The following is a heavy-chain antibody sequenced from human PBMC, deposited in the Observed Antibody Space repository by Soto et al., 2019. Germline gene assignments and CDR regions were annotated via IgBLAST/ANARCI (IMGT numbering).Heavy chain of an antibody. CDR3: ATRYGSGSYYLDNWFDP. CDR1: GGSISSTTYY. V-gene: IGHV4-39*07. CDR2: FFIGGNT. Sequence: SETLSLTCTVSGGSISSTTYYWGWMRQPPGKGLEWIASFFIGGNTYYNPSLKSRVTISVDRSKNQFSLKLSSVTAADTAVYYCATRYGSGSYYLDNWFDPWGQGTLVTVSS. D-gene: IGHD3-10*01. J-gene: IGHJ5*02.